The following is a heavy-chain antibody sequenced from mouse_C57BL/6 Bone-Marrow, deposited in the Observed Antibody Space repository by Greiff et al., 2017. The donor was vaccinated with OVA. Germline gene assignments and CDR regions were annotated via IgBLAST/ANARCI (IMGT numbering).Heavy chain of an antibody. J-gene: IGHJ1*03. V-gene: IGHV3-1*01. Sequence: EVQLVEPGPGMVKPSQSLSLTCTVTGYSITSGYDWHWIRHFPGNKLEWMGYISYSGSTNYNPSLKSRIPITHDTSKNHFFLKLNSVTTEDTATYYCARGSNYGTPYFDVWGTGTTVTVSS. CDR2: ISYSGST. CDR3: ARGSNYGTPYFDV. CDR1: GYSITSGYD. D-gene: IGHD1-1*01.